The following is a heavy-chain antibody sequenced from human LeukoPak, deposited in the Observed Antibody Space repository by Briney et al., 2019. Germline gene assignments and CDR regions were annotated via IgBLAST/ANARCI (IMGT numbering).Heavy chain of an antibody. V-gene: IGHV1-18*01. CDR2: ISGYNGNT. Sequence: ASVKVSCKASGYTFTNYGISWVRQAPGQGLEWMGRISGYNGNTNYAQKFQGRVTMTTDTSSTTAYMELRSLGSDDTAVYYCARPTRRFGELFDAFDIWGQGTMVTVSS. J-gene: IGHJ3*02. CDR3: ARPTRRFGELFDAFDI. CDR1: GYTFTNYG. D-gene: IGHD3-10*01.